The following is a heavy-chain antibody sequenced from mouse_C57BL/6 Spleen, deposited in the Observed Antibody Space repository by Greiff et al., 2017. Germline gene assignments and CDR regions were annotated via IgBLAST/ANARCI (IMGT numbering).Heavy chain of an antibody. CDR3: ARVWDVYYFDY. Sequence: EVQLQESGPGLVKPSQSLSLTCSVTGYSITSGYYWNWIRQFPGNKLEWMGYISYDGSNNYNPSLKNRISITRDTSKNQFFLKLNSVTTEDTATYYCARVWDVYYFDYWSQGTTLTVSS. J-gene: IGHJ2*01. CDR2: ISYDGSN. V-gene: IGHV3-6*01. D-gene: IGHD4-1*01. CDR1: GYSITSGYY.